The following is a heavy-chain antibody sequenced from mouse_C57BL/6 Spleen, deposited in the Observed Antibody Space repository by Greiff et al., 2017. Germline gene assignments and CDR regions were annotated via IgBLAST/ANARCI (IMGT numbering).Heavy chain of an antibody. Sequence: QVQLQQSGAELVRPGASVKLSCKASGYTFTDYYINWVKQRPGQGLEWIARIYPGSGNTYYNEKFKGKATLTAEKSSSTAYMQLSSLTSEDSAVYFCARDGGYYAGYFDVWGTGTTVTVSS. CDR1: GYTFTDYY. CDR3: ARDGGYYAGYFDV. D-gene: IGHD2-3*01. V-gene: IGHV1-76*01. CDR2: IYPGSGNT. J-gene: IGHJ1*03.